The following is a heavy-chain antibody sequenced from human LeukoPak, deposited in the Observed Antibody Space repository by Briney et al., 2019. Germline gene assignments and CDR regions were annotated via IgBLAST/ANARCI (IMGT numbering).Heavy chain of an antibody. CDR2: ISGSGGST. CDR1: GFMFSSNW. Sequence: PGGSLRLSCAASGFMFSSNWMSWVRQAPGKGLEWVSAISGSGGSTYYADSVKGRFTISRDNSKNTLYLQMNSLRAEDTAVYYCATGSDYLTMYAFDIWGQGTMVTVSS. CDR3: ATGSDYLTMYAFDI. V-gene: IGHV3-23*01. J-gene: IGHJ3*02. D-gene: IGHD2/OR15-2a*01.